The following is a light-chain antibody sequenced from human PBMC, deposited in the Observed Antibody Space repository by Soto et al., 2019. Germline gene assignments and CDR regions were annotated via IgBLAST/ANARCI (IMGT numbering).Light chain of an antibody. CDR2: GAS. CDR3: QQYGRSPYT. Sequence: EIVLTQSPGTLSLSPGERATLSCRASQSVSSSYLAWYQQKPGQAPRLLIYGASSRATGIPDRFSGSGSGTDFTLTISILEPEYFAVYYCQQYGRSPYTFGHGTKLEIK. V-gene: IGKV3-20*01. CDR1: QSVSSSY. J-gene: IGKJ2*01.